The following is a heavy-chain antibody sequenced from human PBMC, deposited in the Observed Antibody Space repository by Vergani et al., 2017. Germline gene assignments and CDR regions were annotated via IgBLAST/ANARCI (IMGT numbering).Heavy chain of an antibody. Sequence: EVQLVESGGGLVQPGGSLRLSCAASGFTVSSNYMSWVRQAPGKGLEWVSFIYSGGSTYYADSVKGRFTISRHNSKNTLYLQMNSLRSEDTAVYYCARSRATVTTYYYYGMDVWGQGTTVTVSS. CDR3: ARSRATVTTYYYYGMDV. D-gene: IGHD4-11*01. CDR2: IYSGGST. CDR1: GFTVSSNY. V-gene: IGHV3-53*04. J-gene: IGHJ6*02.